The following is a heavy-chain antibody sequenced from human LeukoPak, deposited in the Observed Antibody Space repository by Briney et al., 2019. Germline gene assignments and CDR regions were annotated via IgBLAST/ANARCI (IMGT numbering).Heavy chain of an antibody. D-gene: IGHD6-13*01. V-gene: IGHV1-69*06. CDR2: IIPIFGTA. CDR3: ARAHIAAAGNNFDY. J-gene: IGHJ4*02. CDR1: GGTFSSYA. Sequence: ASVQVSCKASGGTFSSYAISWVRQAPGQGLEWMGGIIPIFGTANYAQKFQGRVTITADKSTSTAYMELSSLRSEDTAVYYCARAHIAAAGNNFDYWGQGTLVTVSS.